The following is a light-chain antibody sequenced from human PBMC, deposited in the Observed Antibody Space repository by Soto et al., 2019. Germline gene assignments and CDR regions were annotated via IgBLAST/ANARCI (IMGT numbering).Light chain of an antibody. Sequence: QSVLTQPASVSGSLGQSVTISCTGTSSDVGAYDYVSWYQQDPGKAPKLIIYDVTNRPSGFSNRFSGSKFGNTASLTISGIQPDDEADYYCSSYAGARTLVFGGGTKLTVL. CDR2: DVT. CDR3: SSYAGARTLV. CDR1: SSDVGAYDY. J-gene: IGLJ2*01. V-gene: IGLV2-14*03.